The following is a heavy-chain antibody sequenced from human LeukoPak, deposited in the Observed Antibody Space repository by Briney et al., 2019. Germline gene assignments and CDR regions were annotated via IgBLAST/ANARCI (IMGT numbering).Heavy chain of an antibody. D-gene: IGHD3-9*01. J-gene: IGHJ5*02. V-gene: IGHV4-59*01. Sequence: NPSETLSLTCTVSGGSISSYYWSWIRQPPGKGLEWIGYIYYSGSTNYNPSLKSRVTISVDTSKNQFSLKLSSVTAADTAVYYCARDRVAGSYYDILTGYSPRHNWFDPWGQGTLVTVSS. CDR3: ARDRVAGSYYDILTGYSPRHNWFDP. CDR1: GGSISSYY. CDR2: IYYSGST.